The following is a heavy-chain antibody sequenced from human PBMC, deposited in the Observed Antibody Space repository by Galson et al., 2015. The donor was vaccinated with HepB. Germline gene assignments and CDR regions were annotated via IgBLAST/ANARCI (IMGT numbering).Heavy chain of an antibody. V-gene: IGHV3-33*01. CDR1: GFTFSSYG. D-gene: IGHD2-2*01. CDR3: ARSGYCSSTSCYLGY. Sequence: SLRLSCAASGFTFSSYGMHWVRQAPGKGLEWVAVIWYDGSNKYYADSVKGRFTISRDNSKNTLYLQMNSLRAEDTAVYYCARSGYCSSTSCYLGYWGQGTLVTVSS. CDR2: IWYDGSNK. J-gene: IGHJ4*02.